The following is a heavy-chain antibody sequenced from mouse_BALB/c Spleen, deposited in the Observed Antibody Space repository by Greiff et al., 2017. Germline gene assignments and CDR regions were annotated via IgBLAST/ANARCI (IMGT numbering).Heavy chain of an antibody. CDR2: INPSSGYT. V-gene: IGHV1-4*02. D-gene: IGHD2-2*01. CDR3: TLYYGYDGYYAMDY. Sequence: QVQLKQSAAELARPGASVKMSCKASGYTFTSYTMPWVKQRPGQGLEWIGYINPSSGYTEYNQKFKDKTTLTADKSSSTAYMQLSSLTSEDSAVYCGTLYYGYDGYYAMDYWGQGTSVTVSS. CDR1: GYTFTSYT. J-gene: IGHJ4*01.